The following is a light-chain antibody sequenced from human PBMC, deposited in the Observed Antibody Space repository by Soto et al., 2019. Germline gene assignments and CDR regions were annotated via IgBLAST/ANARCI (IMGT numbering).Light chain of an antibody. J-gene: IGLJ1*01. CDR1: SSDVGAYDY. V-gene: IGLV2-14*01. Sequence: QSALTQPASVSASPGQSIAISCSGTSSDVGAYDYVSWYQHHPGKAPKLIIYEVTYRASGVSNRFSASKSGNTASLTISGLQAEDEADYYCSSYTRSSTYVFGTGTKLTVL. CDR2: EVT. CDR3: SSYTRSSTYV.